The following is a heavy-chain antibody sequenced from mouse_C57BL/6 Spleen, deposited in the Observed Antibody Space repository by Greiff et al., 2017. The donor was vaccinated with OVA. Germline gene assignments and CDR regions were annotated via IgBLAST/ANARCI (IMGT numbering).Heavy chain of an antibody. CDR3: AKGYGSNFDY. Sequence: EVQVEASGGGLVKPGGSLKLSCAASGFTFSDYGMHWVRQAPEKGLEWVAYISSGSSTIYYADTVKGRFTISRDNAKNTLFLQMTSLRSEDTAMYYCAKGYGSNFDYWGQGTTLTVSS. D-gene: IGHD1-1*01. CDR2: ISSGSSTI. V-gene: IGHV5-17*01. J-gene: IGHJ2*01. CDR1: GFTFSDYG.